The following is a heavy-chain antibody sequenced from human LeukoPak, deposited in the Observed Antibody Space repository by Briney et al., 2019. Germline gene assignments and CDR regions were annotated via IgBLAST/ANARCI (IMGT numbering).Heavy chain of an antibody. CDR3: ARAFYGGNFDY. V-gene: IGHV4-59*01. Sequence: SETLSLTCSVSGGSISSYYWSWIRQPPGKGLEWIGYIHFSGNTNYNPSLKGRVTISRDTSKNHFSLNLTSVTAADTAVYYCARAFYGGNFDYWGQGTLVTVSS. CDR1: GGSISSYY. J-gene: IGHJ4*02. D-gene: IGHD4-23*01. CDR2: IHFSGNT.